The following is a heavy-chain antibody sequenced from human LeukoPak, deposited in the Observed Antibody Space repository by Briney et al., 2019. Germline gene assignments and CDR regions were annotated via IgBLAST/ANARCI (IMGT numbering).Heavy chain of an antibody. D-gene: IGHD6-13*01. CDR2: ISDSGSAQ. Sequence: TGGSLRLSCAASGFTFSIYEMNWVRQAPGKGLWWVSYISDSGSAQYSADSLKGRFPIFRDKAKNSLFLQMNSLRAEASAVYYCARAAGRYDYWGQGTLVTVSS. V-gene: IGHV3-48*03. J-gene: IGHJ4*02. CDR1: GFTFSIYE. CDR3: ARAAGRYDY.